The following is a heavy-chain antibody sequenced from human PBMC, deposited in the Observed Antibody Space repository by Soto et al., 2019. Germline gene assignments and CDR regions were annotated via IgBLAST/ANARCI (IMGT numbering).Heavy chain of an antibody. CDR2: INHSGST. D-gene: IGHD6-19*01. CDR3: ARGNGQWLVDDAFDI. J-gene: IGHJ3*02. CDR1: GGSFSGYY. Sequence: SETLSLTCAVYGGSFSGYYWSWIRQPPGKGLEWIGEINHSGSTNYNPSLKSRVTISVDTSKNQFSLKLSSVTAADTAVYYCARGNGQWLVDDAFDIWGQGTMVTVSS. V-gene: IGHV4-34*01.